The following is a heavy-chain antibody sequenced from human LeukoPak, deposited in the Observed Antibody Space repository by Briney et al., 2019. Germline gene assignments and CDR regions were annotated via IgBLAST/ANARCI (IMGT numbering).Heavy chain of an antibody. CDR3: ARVGYYDSSGYYPVPFDN. J-gene: IGHJ4*02. CDR1: GFTSSSYN. CDR2: ISRGNSYI. D-gene: IGHD3-22*01. Sequence: GGSLRLSCAASGFTSSSYNMNWVRQAPGKGPEWVSSISRGNSYIYYADSLKGRFTISRDDAKSSLYLQMNSLRAEDTAVYYCARVGYYDSSGYYPVPFDNWGQGTLVTVSS. V-gene: IGHV3-21*01.